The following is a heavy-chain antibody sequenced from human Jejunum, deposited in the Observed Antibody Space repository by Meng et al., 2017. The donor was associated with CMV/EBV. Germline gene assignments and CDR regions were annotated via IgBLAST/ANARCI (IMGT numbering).Heavy chain of an antibody. CDR1: GFTFDDYA. CDR3: TEDASPGGADY. D-gene: IGHD3-10*01. V-gene: IGHV3-9*01. Sequence: CAASGFTFDDYAMHWVRQAPGKGLEWVSGISWNGGTIGYADFVKGRFTISRDNAKNSLYLQMNNLRAEDTALYYCTEDASPGGADYWGQGTLVTVSS. J-gene: IGHJ4*02. CDR2: ISWNGGTI.